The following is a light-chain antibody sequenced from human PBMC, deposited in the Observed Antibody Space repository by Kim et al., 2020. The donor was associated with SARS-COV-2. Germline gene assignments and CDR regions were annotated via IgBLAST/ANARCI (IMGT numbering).Light chain of an antibody. CDR3: QQIYTNPIT. CDR2: SAS. Sequence: ASVGHIVTTTCPASPAISIYVNWYQQKPGKAPHLLIYSASSFQSGVPSMFSGSGSGTDFTLTISILQPEDFATYYCQQIYTNPITVGQGTRLEIK. CDR1: PAISIY. J-gene: IGKJ5*01. V-gene: IGKV1-39*01.